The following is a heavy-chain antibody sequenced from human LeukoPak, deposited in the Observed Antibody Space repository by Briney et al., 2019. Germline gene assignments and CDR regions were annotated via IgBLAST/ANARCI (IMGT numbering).Heavy chain of an antibody. CDR3: AGVYNYYDTSGYYLGNYFDH. CDR1: GYTFTSYV. CDR2: ISVYNGNT. Sequence: GASVKVSCKASGYTFTSYVISWVRQAPGQGLEWMGWISVYNGNTNNAQRLQGRVTMTTDTSTSTAYMELKSLRSDDTAVYYCAGVYNYYDTSGYYLGNYFDHWGRGTLVTVSS. V-gene: IGHV1-18*01. J-gene: IGHJ4*02. D-gene: IGHD3-22*01.